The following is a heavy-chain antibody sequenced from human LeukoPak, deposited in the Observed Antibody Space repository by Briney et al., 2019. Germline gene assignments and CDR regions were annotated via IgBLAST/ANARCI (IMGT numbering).Heavy chain of an antibody. V-gene: IGHV3-7*03. Sequence: GGSLRLSCAASGFTFSNYWMSWVRQAPGKELEWVANIKGDGSYKYYVDSVKGRFTISRDNAKSSVYLQMNTLRAEDTAVYYCATSADSSGNDWGQGTLVTVSS. D-gene: IGHD3-22*01. CDR3: ATSADSSGND. CDR2: IKGDGSYK. CDR1: GFTFSNYW. J-gene: IGHJ4*02.